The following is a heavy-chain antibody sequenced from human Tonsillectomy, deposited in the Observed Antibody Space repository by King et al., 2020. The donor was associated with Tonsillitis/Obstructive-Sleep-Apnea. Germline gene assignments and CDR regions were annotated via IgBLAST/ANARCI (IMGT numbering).Heavy chain of an antibody. V-gene: IGHV1-18*01. CDR1: GYNFKSYG. D-gene: IGHD6-19*01. CDR3: ARARGVAGKYWFDR. J-gene: IGHJ5*02. Sequence: QLVQSGAEVKKPGGSVKVSCKASGYNFKSYGVTWVRQAPGQGLEWMGWISGFSGDTNYAQKLQARVTMTTDTSTSTAYMELRSLRSDDTAVYYCARARGVAGKYWFDRWGQGTLVTVSS. CDR2: ISGFSGDT.